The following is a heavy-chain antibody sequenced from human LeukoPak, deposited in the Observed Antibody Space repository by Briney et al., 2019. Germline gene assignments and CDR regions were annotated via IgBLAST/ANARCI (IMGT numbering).Heavy chain of an antibody. J-gene: IGHJ4*02. CDR3: ASAFIRYRFDY. V-gene: IGHV3-48*03. CDR1: GFTFSSYE. Sequence: PGGSLRLSCAASGFTFSSYEINWVRQAPGKGLEWVSYISSSGSTIYYADSVKGRFTISRDNAKNSLYLQMNSLRAEDTAVYYCASAFIRYRFDYWGQGTLATVSS. D-gene: IGHD3-16*02. CDR2: ISSSGSTI.